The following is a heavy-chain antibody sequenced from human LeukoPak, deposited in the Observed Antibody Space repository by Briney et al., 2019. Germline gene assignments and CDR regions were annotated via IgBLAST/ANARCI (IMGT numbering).Heavy chain of an antibody. V-gene: IGHV4-34*01. D-gene: IGHD5-12*01. CDR1: GGSFSGYY. J-gene: IGHJ4*02. CDR3: ARGPRGYSGYGSFDY. CDR2: INHSGST. Sequence: SETLSLTCAVYGGSFSGYYWSWIRQPPGKGLEWIGEINHSGSTNYNPSLESRVTISVDTSKNQFSLKLSSVTAADTAVYYCARGPRGYSGYGSFDYWGQGTLVTVSS.